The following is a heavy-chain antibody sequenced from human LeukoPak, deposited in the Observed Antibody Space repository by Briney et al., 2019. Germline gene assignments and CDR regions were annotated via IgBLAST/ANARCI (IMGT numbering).Heavy chain of an antibody. CDR2: IIPIFGIA. CDR1: GGTFSSYA. J-gene: IGHJ6*02. Sequence: GSSVKVSCKASGGTFSSYAISWVRQAPGQGLEWMGRIIPIFGIANYAQKFQGRVTITADKSTSTAYMELSSLRSEDTAVYYCARADYDSSGYNGGYYYYGMDVWGQGTTVTVSS. CDR3: ARADYDSSGYNGGYYYYGMDV. V-gene: IGHV1-69*04. D-gene: IGHD3-22*01.